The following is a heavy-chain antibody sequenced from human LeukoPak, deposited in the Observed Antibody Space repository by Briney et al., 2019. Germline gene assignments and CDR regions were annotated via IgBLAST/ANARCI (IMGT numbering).Heavy chain of an antibody. V-gene: IGHV1-24*01. Sequence: ASVKVSCKVSGYTLTELSMHWVRQAPGKGLEWMGGFDPEDGETIYAQKFQGRVTMTEDTSTDTAYMELSSLRSEDTAVYYCATDASMVRGVSMRIFDYWGQGTLVTVSS. J-gene: IGHJ4*02. CDR1: GYTLTELS. D-gene: IGHD3-10*01. CDR3: ATDASMVRGVSMRIFDY. CDR2: FDPEDGET.